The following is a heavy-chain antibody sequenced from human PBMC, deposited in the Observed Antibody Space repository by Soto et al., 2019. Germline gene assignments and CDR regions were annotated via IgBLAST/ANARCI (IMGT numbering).Heavy chain of an antibody. D-gene: IGHD3-16*02. Sequence: QVQLVESGGGVVQPGRSLRLSCAASGFTFSSYGMHWVRQAPGKGLEWVAVIWYDGSNKYYADSVKGRFTISRDNSKNTLYLQMNSLRAEDTAVYCCARDHYVWGSYRYFDYWGQGTLVTVSS. CDR3: ARDHYVWGSYRYFDY. V-gene: IGHV3-33*01. CDR2: IWYDGSNK. J-gene: IGHJ4*02. CDR1: GFTFSSYG.